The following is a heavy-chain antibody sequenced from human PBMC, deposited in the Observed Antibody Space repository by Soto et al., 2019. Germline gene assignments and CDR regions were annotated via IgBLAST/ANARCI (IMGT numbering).Heavy chain of an antibody. J-gene: IGHJ6*02. CDR3: ARVGYVTNYGMAV. CDR1: GGTFSSYP. D-gene: IGHD1-26*01. V-gene: IGHV1-69*01. CDR2: IIPFFGTS. Sequence: QVQLVQSGAEVKKPGSSVKVSCKASGGTFSSYPLNWVRQAPGQGLEWMGGIIPFFGTSNYAQKFQGRVTITADESTSTVYMELRSLTSEDTAVYYCARVGYVTNYGMAVWGQGTKVTVSS.